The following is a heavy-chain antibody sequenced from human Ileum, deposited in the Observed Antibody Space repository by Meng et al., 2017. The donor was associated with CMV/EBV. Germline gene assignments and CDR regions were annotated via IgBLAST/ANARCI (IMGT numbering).Heavy chain of an antibody. CDR1: GFTFSNNS. Sequence: SFAASGFTFSNNSMNWVRQAPGKGLEWVSSISRSSSYIYYPDSVKGRFTISRDNAKNSLYLQMTSLSAEDTAVYYCASSIVGATFDYWGQGTLVTVSS. V-gene: IGHV3-21*01. CDR2: ISRSSSYI. J-gene: IGHJ4*02. D-gene: IGHD1-26*01. CDR3: ASSIVGATFDY.